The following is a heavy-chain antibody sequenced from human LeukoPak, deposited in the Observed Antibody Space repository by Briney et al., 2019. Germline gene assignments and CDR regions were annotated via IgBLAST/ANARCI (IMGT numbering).Heavy chain of an antibody. D-gene: IGHD2/OR15-2a*01. CDR2: IYTSGST. V-gene: IGHV4-61*02. CDR1: GGSISSGSYY. CDR3: ARDSIDSTSYSWDY. Sequence: SQTLSLTCTVSGGSISSGSYYWSWIRQPAGKGLEWIGRIYTSGSTNYNPSLKSRVTMSVDTSKNQFSLKLSSVTAADTAVYYCARDSIDSTSYSWDYWGQGTLVTVSS. J-gene: IGHJ4*02.